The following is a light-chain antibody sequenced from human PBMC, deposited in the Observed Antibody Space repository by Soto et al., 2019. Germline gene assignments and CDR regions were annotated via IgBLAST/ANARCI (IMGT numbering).Light chain of an antibody. CDR1: QSLRTNS. V-gene: IGKV3-20*01. CDR3: QHYINYLPRT. J-gene: IGKJ1*01. Sequence: EMVLTQSPGTLSLSLGERATLSCRASQSLRTNSLAWYQQKPGQAPRLLISGVYSRAAGIPDRFSGSGSGTDFTLTISRLEPEDFATYYCQHYINYLPRTFGQGTKV. CDR2: GVY.